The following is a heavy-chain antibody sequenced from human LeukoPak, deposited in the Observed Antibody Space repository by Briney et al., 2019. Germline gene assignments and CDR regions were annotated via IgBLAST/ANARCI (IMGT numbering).Heavy chain of an antibody. Sequence: ETLSLTCTVSGGSISSYYWSWIRQPPGKGLEWIGYIYYSGSTNYNPSLKSRVTISVDTSKNQFSLKLSSVTAADTAVYYCARGTSSPTASGEYWGQGTLVTVSS. D-gene: IGHD2-2*01. V-gene: IGHV4-59*01. CDR1: GGSISSYY. CDR2: IYYSGST. J-gene: IGHJ4*02. CDR3: ARGTSSPTASGEY.